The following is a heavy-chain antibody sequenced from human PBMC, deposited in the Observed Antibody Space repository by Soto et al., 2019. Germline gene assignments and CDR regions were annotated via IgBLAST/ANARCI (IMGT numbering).Heavy chain of an antibody. D-gene: IGHD2-15*01. J-gene: IGHJ4*02. CDR3: VKGLGGRED. V-gene: IGHV3-64*05. Sequence: PGGSLRLSCSASRFTFSSYAMHWVRQAPGKGLEYVSAISSNGGITYYADSVKGRFTNSSDNCKKTLYVQMSSMRSEDTAVYYCVKGLGGREDWGQGTLVTVSS. CDR1: RFTFSSYA. CDR2: ISSNGGIT.